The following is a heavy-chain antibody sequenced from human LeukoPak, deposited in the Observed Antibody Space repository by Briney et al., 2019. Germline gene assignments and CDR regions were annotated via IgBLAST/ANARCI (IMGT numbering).Heavy chain of an antibody. D-gene: IGHD3-3*01. CDR3: ARVFGVATGRYMDV. CDR2: ISAYNGNT. J-gene: IGHJ6*03. CDR1: GYTFTGYY. Sequence: GASVKVSCKASGYTFTGYYMHWVRQAPGQGLEWMGWISAYNGNTNYAQKFQGRVTMTRDTSISTAYMELSRLRSDDTAVYYCARVFGVATGRYMDVWGKGTTVTVSS. V-gene: IGHV1-2*02.